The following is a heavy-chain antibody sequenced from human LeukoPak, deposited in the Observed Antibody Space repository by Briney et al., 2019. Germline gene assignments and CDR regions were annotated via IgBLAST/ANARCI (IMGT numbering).Heavy chain of an antibody. V-gene: IGHV4-39*07. CDR1: GGSISSSPYY. J-gene: IGHJ6*03. Sequence: SETLSLTCTVSGGSISSSPYYWGWIRQPPGKGLEWIGSIYYSGTTHYSPSLESRVTISVDTSKNQFSLKLSSVTAADTAVYYCARLDFSSWFNYYYYYMDVWGKGTTVTISS. CDR2: IYYSGTT. CDR3: ARLDFSSWFNYYYYYMDV. D-gene: IGHD6-13*01.